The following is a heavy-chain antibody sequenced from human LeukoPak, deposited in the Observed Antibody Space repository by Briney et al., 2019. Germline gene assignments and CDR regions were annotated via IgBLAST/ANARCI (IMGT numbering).Heavy chain of an antibody. Sequence: GGSLRLSCAASGFTFSSYGMHWVRQAPGKGLEWVAFIRYDGSNKYYADSVKGRFTISRDNSKNTVYLQMNSLRAEDTAVYYCPKNLLTGYNNGSPIDHWGQGTLVTVSS. CDR2: IRYDGSNK. V-gene: IGHV3-30*02. D-gene: IGHD1-20*01. CDR3: PKNLLTGYNNGSPIDH. J-gene: IGHJ4*02. CDR1: GFTFSSYG.